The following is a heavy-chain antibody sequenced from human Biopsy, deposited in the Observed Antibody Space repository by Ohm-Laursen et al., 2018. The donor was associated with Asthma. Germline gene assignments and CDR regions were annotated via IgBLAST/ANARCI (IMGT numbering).Heavy chain of an antibody. CDR3: VRAVRNEQWLAPFDY. V-gene: IGHV4-59*01. CDR2: VYWTGST. J-gene: IGHJ4*02. CDR1: GGSISSFY. Sequence: GTLSLTCSVYGGSISSFYWSWIRQSPEKGREWMGYVYWTGSTNYNPSLKSRVTMSVDTSKNRIFLELTSVTAADTAIYYCVRAVRNEQWLAPFDYWGQGKPVTVSS. D-gene: IGHD6-19*01.